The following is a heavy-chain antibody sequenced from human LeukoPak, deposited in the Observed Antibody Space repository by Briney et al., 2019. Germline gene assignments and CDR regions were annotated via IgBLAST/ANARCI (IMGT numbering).Heavy chain of an antibody. CDR1: GGSISSYY. J-gene: IGHJ4*02. D-gene: IGHD6-13*01. CDR2: IYNSRDT. Sequence: PSETLSLTCTVSGGSISSYYWSWIRQPPGKGLEWLGYIYNSRDTNYNPSLKSRVTFSADTSKNQFSLKLSSVTAADTAVYYCARKGPIAATGPDYWGQGTLVTVSS. CDR3: ARKGPIAATGPDY. V-gene: IGHV4-59*01.